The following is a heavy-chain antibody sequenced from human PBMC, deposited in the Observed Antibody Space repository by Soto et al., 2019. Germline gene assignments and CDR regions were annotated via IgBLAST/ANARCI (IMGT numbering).Heavy chain of an antibody. J-gene: IGHJ4*02. CDR3: ARRLNYYDSSGYQPIDY. V-gene: IGHV1-69*13. CDR1: GGTFSSYA. D-gene: IGHD3-22*01. Sequence: ASVKVSCKASGGTFSSYAISWVRQAPGQGLEWMGGIIPIFGTANYAQKFQGRVTITADESTSTAYMELSSLRSEDTAVYYCARRLNYYDSSGYQPIDYWGQGPLVTVS. CDR2: IIPIFGTA.